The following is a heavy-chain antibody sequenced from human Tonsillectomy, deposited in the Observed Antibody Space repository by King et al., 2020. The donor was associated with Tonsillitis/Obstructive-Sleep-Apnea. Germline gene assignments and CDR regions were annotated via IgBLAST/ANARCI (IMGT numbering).Heavy chain of an antibody. CDR3: AKEAHSSGFGTFFAN. D-gene: IGHD6-19*01. Sequence: VQLVESGGGVVQPERSLRLSCAASGFTFSSYGMHWVRQAPGKGLEWVAVISSDGSSKYYADSVKGRVTISRDNSKNTLYLQMNSLRAEDTAVYYCAKEAHSSGFGTFFANCGQGTLVTVSS. CDR1: GFTFSSYG. J-gene: IGHJ4*02. CDR2: ISSDGSSK. V-gene: IGHV3-30*18.